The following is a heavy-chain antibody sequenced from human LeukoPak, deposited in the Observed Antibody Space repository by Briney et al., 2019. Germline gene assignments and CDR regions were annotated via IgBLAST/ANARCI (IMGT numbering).Heavy chain of an antibody. CDR2: IGSSGSPT. V-gene: IGHV3-48*02. Sequence: PGGSLRLSGAASGFAFSSYNMNWVRQAPGKGLEWFSYIGSSGSPTHYADSVGGRFTISRDNAKNSLYLQMNSLRDEDTAVYFCARRPYSDTSGRLSDVWGQGTTVTVSS. D-gene: IGHD3-22*01. CDR3: ARRPYSDTSGRLSDV. J-gene: IGHJ6*02. CDR1: GFAFSSYN.